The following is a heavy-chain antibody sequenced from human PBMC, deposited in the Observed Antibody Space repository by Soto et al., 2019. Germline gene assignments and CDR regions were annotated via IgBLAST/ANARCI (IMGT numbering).Heavy chain of an antibody. CDR3: VHCSRSGCYRGYFDY. CDR2: ISSSSSSI. J-gene: IGHJ4*02. V-gene: IGHV3-21*01. CDR1: GLTFSGYS. Sequence: EVQVVESGGGLVKPGGSLRLSCAASGLTFSGYSMSWVRQAPGRGLEWLSSISSSSSSINYAESVRGRFTISRDNAKNSLYLEMNSRRAEDSAVYYCVHCSRSGCYRGYFDYWGQGTLVTVSS. D-gene: IGHD2-2*02.